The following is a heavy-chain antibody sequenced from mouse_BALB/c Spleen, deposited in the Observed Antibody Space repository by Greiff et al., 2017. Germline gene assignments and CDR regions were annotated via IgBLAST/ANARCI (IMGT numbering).Heavy chain of an antibody. Sequence: EVKLVESGGGLVKPGGSLKLSCAASGFTFSSYAMSWVRQTPEKRLEWVASISSGGSTYYPDSVKGRFTISRDNARNILYLQMSSLRSEDTAMYYCARGLYGRGYFDDWGQGTTLTVSS. CDR1: GFTFSSYA. CDR2: ISSGGST. J-gene: IGHJ2*01. V-gene: IGHV5-6-5*01. D-gene: IGHD1-1*01. CDR3: ARGLYGRGYFDD.